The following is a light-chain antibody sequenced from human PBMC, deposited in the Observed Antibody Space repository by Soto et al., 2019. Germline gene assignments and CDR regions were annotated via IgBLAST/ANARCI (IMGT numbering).Light chain of an antibody. J-gene: IGKJ2*01. Sequence: DIQVTQSPSTLSASVGDRVIIACRASQTADKWVAWYQQKPGKAPNVLIYDASRLESGVPSRFSGSGSGTLFTITISNLQLDDFATYYCQQYNDYPYTFGQGTKVEI. V-gene: IGKV1-5*01. CDR1: QTADKW. CDR2: DAS. CDR3: QQYNDYPYT.